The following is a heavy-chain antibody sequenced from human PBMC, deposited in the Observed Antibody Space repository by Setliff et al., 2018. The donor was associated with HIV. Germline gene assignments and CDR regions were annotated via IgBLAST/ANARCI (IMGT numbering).Heavy chain of an antibody. V-gene: IGHV3-23*03. Sequence: GGSLRLSCAASGFTFSNYAMSWVRQAPGKGLEWVSVIYVGGSSTVYADSVKGRFTVARDDSKKTQYLQLNSLRADDTAVYYCARSPQGGYFDYWGQGTLVSVSS. J-gene: IGHJ4*03. CDR2: IYVGGSST. CDR1: GFTFSNYA. CDR3: ARSPQGGYFDY.